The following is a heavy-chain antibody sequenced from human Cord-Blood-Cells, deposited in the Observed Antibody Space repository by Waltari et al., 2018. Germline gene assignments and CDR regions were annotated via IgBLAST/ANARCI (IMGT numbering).Heavy chain of an antibody. CDR1: GYSFTSYW. J-gene: IGHJ4*02. CDR3: ARLVAAAEYYFDY. D-gene: IGHD6-13*01. V-gene: IGHV5-51*01. Sequence: EVQLVQSGAEVKKPGESLKISCKGSGYSFTSYWIGWVRQMPGKGLAWMGIIYPGDSYTIYSPCFQGQVTISADKATSTAYLQWSSLKASDTAMYYCARLVAAAEYYFDYWGQGTLVTVSS. CDR2: IYPGDSYT.